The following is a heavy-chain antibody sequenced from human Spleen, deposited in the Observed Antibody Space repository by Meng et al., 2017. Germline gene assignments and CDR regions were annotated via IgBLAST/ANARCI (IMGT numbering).Heavy chain of an antibody. D-gene: IGHD4-17*01. CDR2: IYPSDSDT. CDR3: ARGGNGDYGWFDP. V-gene: IGHV5-51*01. J-gene: IGHJ5*02. Sequence: KVSCKGSGYSFTSYWIGWVRQMPGKGLEYMGIIYPSDSDTTYSPSFQGQVTISADKSISTAYLQWSSLKASDTAMYYCARGGNGDYGWFDPWGQGTLVTVSS. CDR1: GYSFTSYW.